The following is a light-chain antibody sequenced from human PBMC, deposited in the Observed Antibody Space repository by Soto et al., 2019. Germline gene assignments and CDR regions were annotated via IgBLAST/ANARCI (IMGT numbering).Light chain of an antibody. CDR3: SSYTSSSAVV. Sequence: QSALTQPASVSGSPGQSITISCTGTSSDVGAYNYVSWYQQHPGKAPKLMISEVNNRPSGVSNRFSGSKSANTASLTIAGVQAEDEADYYCSSYTSSSAVVFGGGTKLTVL. CDR1: SSDVGAYNY. CDR2: EVN. V-gene: IGLV2-14*01. J-gene: IGLJ2*01.